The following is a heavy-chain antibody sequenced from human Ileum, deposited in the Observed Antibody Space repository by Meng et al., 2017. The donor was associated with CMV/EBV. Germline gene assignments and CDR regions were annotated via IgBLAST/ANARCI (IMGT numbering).Heavy chain of an antibody. CDR1: FTAYH. V-gene: IGHV1-46*01. Sequence: FTAYHVHWMRQAPGQGLEWVGMINPSDGGPNYAQHFQGRVIMTRDTSTSTVYMDLRGLTSDDTALYFCAREYCSVPVCSYNPHWYDPWGQGTLVTVSS. CDR3: AREYCSVPVCSYNPHWYDP. J-gene: IGHJ5*02. CDR2: INPSDGGP. D-gene: IGHD2-8*02.